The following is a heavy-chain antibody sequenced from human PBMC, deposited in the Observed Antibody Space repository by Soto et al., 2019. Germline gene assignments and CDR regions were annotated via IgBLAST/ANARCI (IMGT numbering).Heavy chain of an antibody. CDR1: GGSVNIGTDY. D-gene: IGHD2-2*01. CDR2: IHYSGST. CDR3: ARGRKCSSTSCYGFSYAFDI. Sequence: SETLSLTCTVPGGSVNIGTDYWSWIRQPPGKGLEWIGFIHYSGSTNYNPSLKSRVIISVDKSKNQFSLNLISVTDADTAVYYCARGRKCSSTSCYGFSYAFDIWGQGTMVTVSS. J-gene: IGHJ3*02. V-gene: IGHV4-61*01.